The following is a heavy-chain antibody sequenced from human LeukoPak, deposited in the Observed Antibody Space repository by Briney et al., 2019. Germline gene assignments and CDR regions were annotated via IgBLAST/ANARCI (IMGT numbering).Heavy chain of an antibody. J-gene: IGHJ5*02. CDR3: ARGGYDFGAETGFDP. CDR1: GGTFSSYA. D-gene: IGHD3-3*01. V-gene: IGHV1-69*13. CDR2: IIPIFGTA. Sequence: ASVKASCKASGGTFSSYAISWVRQAPGQGLEWMGGIIPIFGTANYAQKFQGRVTITADESTSTAYMELSSLRSEDTAVYHCARGGYDFGAETGFDPWGQGTLATVSS.